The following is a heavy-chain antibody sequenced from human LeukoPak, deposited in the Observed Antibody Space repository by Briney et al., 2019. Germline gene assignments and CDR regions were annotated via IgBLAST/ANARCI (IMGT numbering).Heavy chain of an antibody. D-gene: IGHD6-19*01. V-gene: IGHV3-9*01. CDR2: ISWNSGYI. CDR1: GLTFDNYA. CDR3: AKVRGTYSSGYFFDY. J-gene: IGHJ4*02. Sequence: PGGSLRLSCAASGLTFDNYAMHWVRQAPGKGLEWLSIISWNSGYIGYADSVKGRFTISRDNAKKSLDLQMISLRAEDTAFYYCAKVRGTYSSGYFFDYWGQGTLVTVSS.